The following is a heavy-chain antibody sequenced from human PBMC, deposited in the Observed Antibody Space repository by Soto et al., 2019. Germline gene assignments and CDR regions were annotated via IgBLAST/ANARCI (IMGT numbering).Heavy chain of an antibody. D-gene: IGHD3-10*01. CDR1: GASINNFAYY. Sequence: SETLSLTCSVSGASINNFAYYWGWIRQPPGKGLEWIGTVYYNENTYYNPSLRSRVAISVDTAKNQFSLNLRSVTAADTAVYFCARRERYYGSPGWFDPWGQGTLVTVPQ. CDR2: VYYNENT. J-gene: IGHJ5*01. CDR3: ARRERYYGSPGWFDP. V-gene: IGHV4-39*01.